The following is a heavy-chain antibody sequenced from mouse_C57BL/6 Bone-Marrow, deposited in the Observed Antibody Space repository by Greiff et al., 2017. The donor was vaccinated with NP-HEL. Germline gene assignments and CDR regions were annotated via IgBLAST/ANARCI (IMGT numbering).Heavy chain of an antibody. V-gene: IGHV5-12*01. Sequence: EVQRVESGGGLVQPGGSLKLSCAASGFTFSDYYMYWVRQTPEKRLEWVAYISNGGGSTYYPDTVKGRFTISRDNAKNTLYLQMSRLKSEDTAMYYCARHGVVAPYWYFDVWGTGTTVTVSS. D-gene: IGHD1-1*01. CDR1: GFTFSDYY. CDR2: ISNGGGST. J-gene: IGHJ1*03. CDR3: ARHGVVAPYWYFDV.